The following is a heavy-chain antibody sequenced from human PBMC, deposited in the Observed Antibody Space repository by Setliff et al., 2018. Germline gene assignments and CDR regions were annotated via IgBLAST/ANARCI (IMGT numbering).Heavy chain of an antibody. V-gene: IGHV4-59*01. CDR1: GGSFSGYY. CDR2: IYYSGST. CDR3: ARGSTRRYYGMDV. Sequence: SETLSLTCAVYGGSFSGYYWSWIRQPPGKGLEWIGSIYYSGSTNYNPSLKSRVTISVDTSKNQFSLKLSSVTAADTAVYYCARGSTRRYYGMDVWGQGTTVTVSS. D-gene: IGHD1-1*01. J-gene: IGHJ6*02.